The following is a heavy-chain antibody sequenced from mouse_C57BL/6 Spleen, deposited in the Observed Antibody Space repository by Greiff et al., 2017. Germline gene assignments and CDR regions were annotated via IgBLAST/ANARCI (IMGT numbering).Heavy chain of an antibody. CDR2: IHPNSGST. Sequence: QVQLQQPGAELVKPGASVKLSCKASGYTFTSYWMHWVKQRPGQGLEWIGMIHPNSGSTNYNEKFKSKATLTVDNSSSTAYMQLSILTSEDSAVYYCARCPITTVVAPFAYWGQGTLVTVSA. V-gene: IGHV1-64*01. D-gene: IGHD1-1*01. CDR1: GYTFTSYW. CDR3: ARCPITTVVAPFAY. J-gene: IGHJ3*01.